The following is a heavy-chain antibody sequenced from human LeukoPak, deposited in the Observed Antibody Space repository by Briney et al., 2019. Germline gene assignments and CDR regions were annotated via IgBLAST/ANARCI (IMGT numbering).Heavy chain of an antibody. V-gene: IGHV4-34*08. CDR2: INHSGST. J-gene: IGHJ5*02. D-gene: IGHD4-17*01. Sequence: SETLSLTCAVYGVTFSGYYWSWIRQPPGKGLEWIGEINHSGSTNYNPSLKSRVTISVDTSKNQFSLKLSSVTAADTAVYYCACDYGDYTAFDPWGQGTLVTVSS. CDR1: GVTFSGYY. CDR3: ACDYGDYTAFDP.